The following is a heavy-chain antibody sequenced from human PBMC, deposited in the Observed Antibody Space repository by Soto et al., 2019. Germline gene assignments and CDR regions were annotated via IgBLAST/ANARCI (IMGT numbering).Heavy chain of an antibody. V-gene: IGHV3-21*01. CDR2: ISSSSSYI. J-gene: IGHJ6*03. D-gene: IGHD2-15*01. CDR1: GFTFSSYS. Sequence: PGGSLRLSCAASGFTFSSYSMNWVRQAPGKGLEWVSSISSSSSYIYYADSVKGRFTISRDNAKNSLYLQMNSLRAEDTAVYYCARGGVAAVPDYYYYYYMDVWGKGTTVTVSS. CDR3: ARGGVAAVPDYYYYYYMDV.